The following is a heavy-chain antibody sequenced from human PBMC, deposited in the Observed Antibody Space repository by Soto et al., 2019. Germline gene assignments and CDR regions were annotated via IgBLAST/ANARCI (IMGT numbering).Heavy chain of an antibody. J-gene: IGHJ4*02. D-gene: IGHD3-10*01. CDR3: ARFYGSGSFPYDY. CDR1: GYTFTTYG. V-gene: IGHV1-18*01. Sequence: QVQVVQSGAEVKEPGASVEVACKASGYTFTTYGISWVRQAPGQGLEWIGWINAYTGNRNYAQKLQGRVTMTTDTTTSSAYMELRSLRSYDTAVDYCARFYGSGSFPYDYLGQGTMVTVSS. CDR2: INAYTGNR.